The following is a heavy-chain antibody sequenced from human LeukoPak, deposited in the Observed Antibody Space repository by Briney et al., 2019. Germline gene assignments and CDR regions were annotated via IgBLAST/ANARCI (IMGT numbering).Heavy chain of an antibody. Sequence: GGSLRLSCAASGFTFSSYGMHWVRQAPGKGLEWVAVIWYDGSNKYYADSVKGRFTISRDNSKNTLYLQMNSLRAEDTAVYYCARVFPQLLYSSGWYYFDYWGQGTLVTVSS. J-gene: IGHJ4*02. CDR2: IWYDGSNK. D-gene: IGHD6-19*01. V-gene: IGHV3-33*01. CDR3: ARVFPQLLYSSGWYYFDY. CDR1: GFTFSSYG.